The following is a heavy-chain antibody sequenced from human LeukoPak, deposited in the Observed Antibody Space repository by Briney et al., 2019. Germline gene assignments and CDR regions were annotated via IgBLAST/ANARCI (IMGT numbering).Heavy chain of an antibody. V-gene: IGHV1-58*01. D-gene: IGHD4-17*01. J-gene: IGHJ3*02. Sequence: SVKVSCKTSGFTFSTSAVQWVRQARGQRLEWIGWIVVGSGATNYAQSLQGRFTITRDMSTNTAYMELSSLGSGDSAVYYCAAELYGVYTDCCTFHIWGQGTMVTVSS. CDR3: AAELYGVYTDCCTFHI. CDR2: IVVGSGAT. CDR1: GFTFSTSA.